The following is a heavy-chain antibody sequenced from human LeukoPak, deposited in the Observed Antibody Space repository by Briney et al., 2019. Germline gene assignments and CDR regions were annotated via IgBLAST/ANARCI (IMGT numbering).Heavy chain of an antibody. Sequence: GGSLRLSCVASGFSFRGYAISWVRQAPGKGLEWVSGIGSDDRTHYADSVRGRFDISRGNDETTLFLQMNSLRAEDTALYYCARYCSGISCYSGVDYWGQGTLVTVSS. D-gene: IGHD2-15*01. CDR3: ARYCSGISCYSGVDY. CDR1: GFSFRGYA. CDR2: IGSDDRT. J-gene: IGHJ4*02. V-gene: IGHV3-23*01.